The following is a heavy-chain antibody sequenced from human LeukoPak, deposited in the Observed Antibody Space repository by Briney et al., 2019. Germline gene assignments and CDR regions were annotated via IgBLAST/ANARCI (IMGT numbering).Heavy chain of an antibody. CDR1: GGSISGYY. Sequence: SETLSLTCSVSGGSISGYYWNWLRQPAGKRLEWIGRMYGSGSTNYNPSLKSRVTISVDTSKNQFSLKLSSVTAADTAVYYCARHPGDTVAFDYCGQGTLVTVSS. CDR3: ARHPGDTVAFDY. J-gene: IGHJ4*02. V-gene: IGHV4-4*07. CDR2: MYGSGST. D-gene: IGHD5-18*01.